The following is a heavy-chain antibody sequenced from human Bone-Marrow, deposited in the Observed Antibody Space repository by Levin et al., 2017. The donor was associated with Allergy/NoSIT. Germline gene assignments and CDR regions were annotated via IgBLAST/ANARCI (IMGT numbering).Heavy chain of an antibody. J-gene: IGHJ4*02. CDR2: INTGYGNT. V-gene: IGHV1-3*04. CDR3: ATGYCRSGTCYHVDH. D-gene: IGHD2-15*01. Sequence: GESLKISCKASGYSFTSYAMHWVRQAPGQRPEWMGWINTGYGNTEYSQKFQGRISITADTSATTAYVELISLSSEDTAVYYCATGYCRSGTCYHVDHWGQGTLVTVSS. CDR1: GYSFTSYA.